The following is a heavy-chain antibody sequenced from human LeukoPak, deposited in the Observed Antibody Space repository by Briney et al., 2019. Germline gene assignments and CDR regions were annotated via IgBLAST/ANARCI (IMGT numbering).Heavy chain of an antibody. V-gene: IGHV3-21*01. Sequence: RSGGSLRLSCAASGFTFSSYSMNWVRQAPGKGLEWVSSISSSSSYIYYADSVKGRFTISRDNAKNSLYLQMNSLRAEDTAVYYCARAGDFWSGYSYMDVWGKGTTVTVSS. CDR1: GFTFSSYS. CDR2: ISSSSSYI. CDR3: ARAGDFWSGYSYMDV. J-gene: IGHJ6*03. D-gene: IGHD3-3*01.